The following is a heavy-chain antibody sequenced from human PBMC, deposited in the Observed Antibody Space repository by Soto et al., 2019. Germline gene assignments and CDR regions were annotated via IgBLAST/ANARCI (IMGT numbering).Heavy chain of an antibody. J-gene: IGHJ5*02. CDR3: AREISTTQLPNWFDP. V-gene: IGHV3-48*03. D-gene: IGHD2-2*01. CDR2: ISSSGSTI. Sequence: GGSLRLSCAASGFTFSSYEMNWVRQAPGKGLEGVSYISSSGSTIYYADSVKGRFTISRDNAKNSLYLQLNSLRAEDTAVYYCAREISTTQLPNWFDPWGQGTLVTVAS. CDR1: GFTFSSYE.